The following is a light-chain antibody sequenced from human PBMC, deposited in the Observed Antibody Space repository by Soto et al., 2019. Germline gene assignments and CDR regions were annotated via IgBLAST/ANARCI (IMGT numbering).Light chain of an antibody. J-gene: IGKJ4*01. CDR1: QSIDNNH. CDR3: EYYGTSIT. V-gene: IGKV3-20*01. CDR2: GTS. Sequence: EIVLTQSPGTLSLSPGERVTLSCRASQSIDNNHLAWYQQKPGQAPRLLIHGTSNRATGILDRFSGSGSGTDFTLTFSRLEPEDFAVYYCEYYGTSITFGGGTKVEIK.